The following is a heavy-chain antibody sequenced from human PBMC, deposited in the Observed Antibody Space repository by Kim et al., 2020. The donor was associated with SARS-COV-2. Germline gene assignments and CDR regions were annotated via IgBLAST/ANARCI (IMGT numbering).Heavy chain of an antibody. D-gene: IGHD3-10*01. CDR1: GFTFSSYE. CDR2: ISSSGSTI. CDR3: ARDDSLWFESYYYYYGMDV. J-gene: IGHJ6*02. V-gene: IGHV3-48*03. Sequence: GGSLRLSCAASGFTFSSYEMNWVRQAPGKGLEWVSYISSSGSTIYYADSVKGRFTISRDNAKNSLYLQMNSLRAEDTAVYYCARDDSLWFESYYYYYGMDVWGQGTTVTVSS.